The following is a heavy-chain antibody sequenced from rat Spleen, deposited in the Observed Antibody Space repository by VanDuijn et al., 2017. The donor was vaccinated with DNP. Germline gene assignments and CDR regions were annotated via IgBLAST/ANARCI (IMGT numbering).Heavy chain of an antibody. CDR2: ISPSGGST. V-gene: IGHV5-19*01. J-gene: IGHJ2*01. CDR1: GFTFSDYY. Sequence: EVKLVESGGGLVQPGRSLKLSCAASGFTFSDYYMAWVRQAPTKGLELVASISPSGGSTYYRDSVKGRFTISRDNAKSTLYLQMDSLRSEDTATYYCATGSFDYWGQGVMVTVSS. D-gene: IGHD5-1*01. CDR3: ATGSFDY.